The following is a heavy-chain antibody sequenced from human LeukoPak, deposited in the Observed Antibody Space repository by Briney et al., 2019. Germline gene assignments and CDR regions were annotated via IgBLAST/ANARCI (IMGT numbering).Heavy chain of an antibody. CDR1: GGSINGYY. J-gene: IGHJ5*02. D-gene: IGHD1-26*01. CDR3: AREPPSGSLSSLDWFDP. CDR2: IYYSGST. Sequence: SETLSLTCTVSGGSINGYYWSWIRQPPGKGLEWIGYIYYSGSTNYNPSLKSRVTISVDTSKNQFSLKLSSVTAADTAVYYCAREPPSGSLSSLDWFDPWGQGTLVTVSS. V-gene: IGHV4-59*01.